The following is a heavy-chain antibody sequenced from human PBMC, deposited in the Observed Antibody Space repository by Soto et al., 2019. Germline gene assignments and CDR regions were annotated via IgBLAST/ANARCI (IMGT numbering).Heavy chain of an antibody. CDR3: AREGRSTMVRGVSYGMDV. D-gene: IGHD3-10*01. CDR1: GYTFTSYY. J-gene: IGHJ6*02. CDR2: INPSGGST. V-gene: IGHV1-46*01. Sequence: AASVKVSCKASGYTFTSYYMHWVRQAPGQGLEWMGIINPSGGSTSYAQKFQGRVTMTRDTSTSTVYMELSSLRSEDTAVYYCAREGRSTMVRGVSYGMDVWGQGTTVTVSS.